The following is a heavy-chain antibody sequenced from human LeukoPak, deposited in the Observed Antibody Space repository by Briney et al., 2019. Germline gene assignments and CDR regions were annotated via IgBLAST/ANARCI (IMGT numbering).Heavy chain of an antibody. CDR3: ARDGSYYNTGDAFDI. Sequence: ASVKVSCKASGYTFTGYYMHWVRQAPGQGLEWMGWINPNSGGTNYTQKFQGRVTITRDTSISTAYMELSRLRSDDTAVYYCARDGSYYNTGDAFDIWGQGTMVTVSS. J-gene: IGHJ3*02. CDR2: INPNSGGT. V-gene: IGHV1-2*02. D-gene: IGHD3-10*01. CDR1: GYTFTGYY.